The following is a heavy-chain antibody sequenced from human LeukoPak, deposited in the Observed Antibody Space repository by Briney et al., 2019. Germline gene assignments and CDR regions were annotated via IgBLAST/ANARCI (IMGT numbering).Heavy chain of an antibody. CDR3: ARAEAWGAFDI. D-gene: IGHD7-27*01. J-gene: IGHJ3*02. Sequence: SETLSLTCTVSGDSISSGDYYWSWIRQPPGKGLEWIGYIYYSGSTYYNPSLKSRVTISVDTPKNQFSLKLSSVTAADTAVYYCARAEAWGAFDIWGQGTMVTVSS. CDR2: IYYSGST. V-gene: IGHV4-30-4*07. CDR1: GDSISSGDYY.